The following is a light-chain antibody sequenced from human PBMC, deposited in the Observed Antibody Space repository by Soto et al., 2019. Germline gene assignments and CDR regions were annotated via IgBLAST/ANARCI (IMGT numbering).Light chain of an antibody. CDR2: RND. CDR1: SSNIGSNY. Sequence: QSVLTQPPSASGTPGQRVTISCSGSSSNIGSNYVYWYQQLPGTAPKLLIYRNDKRPSGIPDRFSGSTSGTSATLGITGLQTGDEADYYCGTWDSSLSGYVFATGTKVTVL. V-gene: IGLV1-51*02. J-gene: IGLJ1*01. CDR3: GTWDSSLSGYV.